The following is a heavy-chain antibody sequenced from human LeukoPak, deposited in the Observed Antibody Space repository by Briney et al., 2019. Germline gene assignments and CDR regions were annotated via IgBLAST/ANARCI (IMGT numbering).Heavy chain of an antibody. J-gene: IGHJ6*02. CDR2: IIPNSGNT. Sequence: ASVKVSCKASGYTFTDYSIHWVRQAPGQGLEWMGWIIPNSGNTGYAQKFQGRVTMTRNTSISTAYMELSSLRSEDTAVYYCTRVEIAARLNYYYGMDVWGQGTTVTVSS. CDR3: TRVEIAARLNYYYGMDV. CDR1: GYTFTDYS. V-gene: IGHV1-8*02. D-gene: IGHD6-6*01.